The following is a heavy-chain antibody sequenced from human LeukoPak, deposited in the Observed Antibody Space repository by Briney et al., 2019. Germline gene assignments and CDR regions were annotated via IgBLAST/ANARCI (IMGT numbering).Heavy chain of an antibody. D-gene: IGHD2-8*01. CDR3: ARAIPDRMYYFDY. V-gene: IGHV1-69*04. Sequence: GVSVKVLCKACGGTFSSYAISWVRQAPGQGLEWMGRIIPILGIANYAQKFQGRVTSTADKSTSTAYMELSSLRSEDTAVYYCARAIPDRMYYFDYWGQGTLVTVSS. CDR1: GGTFSSYA. CDR2: IIPILGIA. J-gene: IGHJ4*02.